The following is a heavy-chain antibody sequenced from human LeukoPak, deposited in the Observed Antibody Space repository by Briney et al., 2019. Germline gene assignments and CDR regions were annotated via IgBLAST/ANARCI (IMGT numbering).Heavy chain of an antibody. Sequence: GGSLRLSCAASGFTFTSYAMIWVRQAPGKGLEWVSTIRSNGDTTYNADSVKGRFTISRDNSKNTLYLELNSLRVEDTATFYCAKGQELDDGVFDSWGQGTMVTVSS. CDR2: IRSNGDTT. J-gene: IGHJ4*02. V-gene: IGHV3-23*01. D-gene: IGHD1-1*01. CDR1: GFTFTSYA. CDR3: AKGQELDDGVFDS.